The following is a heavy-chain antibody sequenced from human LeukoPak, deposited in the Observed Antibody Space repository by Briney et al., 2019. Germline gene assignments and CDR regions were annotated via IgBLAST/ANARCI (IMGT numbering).Heavy chain of an antibody. J-gene: IGHJ4*02. D-gene: IGHD3-3*01. CDR1: GYTFTNYG. Sequence: GASVKVSCKTSGYTFTNYGISWVRQAPGQGLEWMGWISAYNGNTNYTQNLQGRVTMTTDTSTSTAYMELRSLRSEDTAVYYCARVTTISNYYFDYWGQGTLVTVSS. CDR2: ISAYNGNT. CDR3: ARVTTISNYYFDY. V-gene: IGHV1-18*01.